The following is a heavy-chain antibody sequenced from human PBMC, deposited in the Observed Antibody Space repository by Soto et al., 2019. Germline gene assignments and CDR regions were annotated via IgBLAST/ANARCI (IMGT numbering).Heavy chain of an antibody. V-gene: IGHV3-49*03. CDR3: TKDRDIVVVVAGPDDAFDI. D-gene: IGHD2-15*01. Sequence: PGGSLRLSCTASGFTFGDYAMSWFRQAPGKGLERVGFIRSKAYGGTTEYAASVKGRFTISRDDSKSIAYLQMNSLKTEDTAVYYCTKDRDIVVVVAGPDDAFDIWGQGTMVTVSS. J-gene: IGHJ3*02. CDR1: GFTFGDYA. CDR2: IRSKAYGGTT.